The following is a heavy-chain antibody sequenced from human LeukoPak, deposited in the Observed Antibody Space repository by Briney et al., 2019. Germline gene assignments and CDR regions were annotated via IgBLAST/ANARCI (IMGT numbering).Heavy chain of an antibody. CDR2: ISNDGSVK. V-gene: IGHV3-30*04. J-gene: IGHJ6*02. CDR3: AKVGGSGTSYYYFGMDV. D-gene: IGHD3-10*01. CDR1: GTTFSNYA. Sequence: GGSLRLSCTAPGTTFSNYAMHWVRQAPGEGLEWVTVISNDGSVKYYADSVKGRFTISRDNSKNTLYLQMNSLRAEDTAVYFCAKVGGSGTSYYYFGMDVWGQGTTVTVSS.